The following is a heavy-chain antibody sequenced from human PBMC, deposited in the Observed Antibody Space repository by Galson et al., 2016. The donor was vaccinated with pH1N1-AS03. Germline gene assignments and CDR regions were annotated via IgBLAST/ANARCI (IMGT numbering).Heavy chain of an antibody. CDR1: GFTFSKHA. CDR2: ISGPGATT. J-gene: IGHJ5*02. CDR3: TKDTGLVQVLGLEHP. V-gene: IGHV3-23*01. Sequence: SLRLSCAASGFTFSKHAMSWVRQAPGKGLEWVSGISGPGATTYYAGSVKGRFSISRDNSKNTLYLQLNSLRADDTAVYYCTKDTGLVQVLGLEHPWGQGTLVTVSS. D-gene: IGHD1-1*01.